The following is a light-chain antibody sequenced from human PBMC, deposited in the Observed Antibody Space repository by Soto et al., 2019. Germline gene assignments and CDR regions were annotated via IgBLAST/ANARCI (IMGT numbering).Light chain of an antibody. CDR2: ANN. CDR1: SSNIGAGYD. V-gene: IGLV1-40*01. J-gene: IGLJ1*01. CDR3: QSYDFGLSAHNYV. Sequence: QSVLTQPPSVSGAPGQRVTISFTGSSSNIGAGYDVHWYQQFPGTAPRLLIYANNNRPSGVPDRFSGSKSGTSASLAITGLQADDEAEYYCQSYDFGLSAHNYVFGTGTKLTVL.